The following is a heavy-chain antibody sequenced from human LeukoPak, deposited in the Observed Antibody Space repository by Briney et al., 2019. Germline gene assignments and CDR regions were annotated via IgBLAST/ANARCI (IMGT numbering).Heavy chain of an antibody. V-gene: IGHV3-11*03. CDR2: ISGSSSYT. J-gene: IGHJ5*02. CDR3: ARTLVAAPGSKGGP. CDR1: GFTVSSNY. D-gene: IGHD6-13*01. Sequence: AGGSLRLSCVVSGFTVSSNYMSWIRQAPGKGLEWVSYISGSSSYTDYADSVKGRFTISRDNAKNSLYLQMNSLRAEDTAVYYCARTLVAAPGSKGGPWGQGTLVTVSS.